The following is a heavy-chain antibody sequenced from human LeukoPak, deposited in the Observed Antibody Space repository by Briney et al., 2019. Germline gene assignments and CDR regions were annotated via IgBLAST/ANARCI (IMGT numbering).Heavy chain of an antibody. CDR2: IIPIFGTA. CDR1: GGTFSSYA. J-gene: IGHJ4*02. CDR3: AREKGPYYYDSSGYLDY. Sequence: SVKVSCKASGGTFSSYAISWVRQAPGQGLEWMGGIIPIFGTANYAQEFQGRVTITADESTSTAYMELSSLRSEDTAVYYCAREKGPYYYDSSGYLDYWGQGTLVTVSS. V-gene: IGHV1-69*13. D-gene: IGHD3-22*01.